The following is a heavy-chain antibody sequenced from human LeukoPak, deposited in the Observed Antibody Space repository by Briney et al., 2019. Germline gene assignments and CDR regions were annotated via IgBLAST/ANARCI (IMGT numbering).Heavy chain of an antibody. CDR2: ISSTSGST. CDR1: GFTFSSYA. CDR3: AKTRGEGEPPWGGLYYFDY. D-gene: IGHD3-16*01. V-gene: IGHV3-23*01. J-gene: IGHJ4*02. Sequence: PGGSLRLSCAASGFTFSSYAMSWVRQAPGKGLEWVSAISSTSGSTYYADSVKGRFTISRDNSKNTLYLQMNSLRAEDTAVYYCAKTRGEGEPPWGGLYYFDYWGQGTLVTVSS.